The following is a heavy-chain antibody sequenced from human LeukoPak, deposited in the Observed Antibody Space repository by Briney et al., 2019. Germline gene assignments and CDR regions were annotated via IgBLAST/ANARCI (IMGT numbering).Heavy chain of an antibody. D-gene: IGHD3-10*01. CDR3: ARHGYYGSLNWFDP. Sequence: KPSETLSLTCIVSGGSLNSPNYYWGWIRQPPGKGLEWIGTIYYSGTTYYNPSLKSRLTISVDTSKNQFSLKLTSVTAADTAVYYCARHGYYGSLNWFDPWGQGTLITVSS. CDR1: GGSLNSPNYY. V-gene: IGHV4-39*01. J-gene: IGHJ5*02. CDR2: IYYSGTT.